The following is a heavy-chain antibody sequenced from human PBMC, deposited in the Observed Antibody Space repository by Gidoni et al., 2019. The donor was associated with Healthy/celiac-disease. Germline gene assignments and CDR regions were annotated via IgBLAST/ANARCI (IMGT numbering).Heavy chain of an antibody. CDR2: MRSKAYGGTT. Sequence: EVQLVESGGGLVQPGRSLRLSCTASGFTFGAYAMRWFRQAPGKGLGWVGFMRSKAYGGTTEYAASVKGRFTISRDDSKSIAYLQMNSLKTEDTAVYYCTRVGGGIAAAGTREFDYWGQETLVTVSS. V-gene: IGHV3-49*03. J-gene: IGHJ4*02. D-gene: IGHD6-13*01. CDR1: GFTFGAYA. CDR3: TRVGGGIAAAGTREFDY.